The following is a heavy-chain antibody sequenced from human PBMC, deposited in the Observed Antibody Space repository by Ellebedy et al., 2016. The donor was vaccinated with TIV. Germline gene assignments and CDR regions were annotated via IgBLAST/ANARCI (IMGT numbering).Heavy chain of an antibody. CDR1: GFTFSTYR. J-gene: IGHJ4*02. CDR3: ARGQQLGLLDY. D-gene: IGHD6-13*01. CDR2: IDSSSSTI. Sequence: GESLKISCAASGFTFSTYRMNWVRQAPGKGLEWVSYIDSSSSTIYYADSVKGRFTISRDNAKNSLFLQMNSLRAEDTAVYYCARGQQLGLLDYWGQGTLVTVSS. V-gene: IGHV3-48*04.